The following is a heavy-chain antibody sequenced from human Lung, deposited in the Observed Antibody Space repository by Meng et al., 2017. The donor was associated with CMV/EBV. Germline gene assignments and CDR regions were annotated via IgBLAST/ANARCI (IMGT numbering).Heavy chain of an antibody. CDR2: IYFNGNT. V-gene: IGHV4-59*01. J-gene: IGHJ5*02. D-gene: IGHD3-3*01. CDR3: ARDRSDLWSGPFDP. Sequence: SXTXSLXCTVFGTSISPYYWSWIRQPPGKGLEWIGYIYFNGNTNYNPALKSRVTMSLDTSMNQFSLKLNSVTAADTAVYYCARDRSDLWSGPFDPWGRGPLVTVSS. CDR1: GTSISPYY.